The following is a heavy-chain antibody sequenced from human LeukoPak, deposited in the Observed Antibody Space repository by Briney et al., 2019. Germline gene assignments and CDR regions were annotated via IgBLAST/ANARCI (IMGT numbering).Heavy chain of an antibody. J-gene: IGHJ6*02. CDR1: GDSISSYY. V-gene: IGHV4-59*01. CDR2: IYCSGST. Sequence: PSETLSLTCIVSGDSISSYYWSWIRQPPGKGLEWIGYIYCSGSTNYNPSLKSRVTISVDTSRNQFSLKLSSVTAADTAMYYCARDVYYGMDVWGQGTTVTVSS. CDR3: ARDVYYGMDV.